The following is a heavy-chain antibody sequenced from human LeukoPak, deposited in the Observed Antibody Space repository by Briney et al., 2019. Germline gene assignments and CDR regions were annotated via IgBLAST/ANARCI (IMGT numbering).Heavy chain of an antibody. D-gene: IGHD2-15*01. CDR1: GYTFTSYG. CDR2: ISAYNGNT. CDR3: ARSGGSCYSVGGYPCYYGMDV. Sequence: ASGKVSCKASGYTFTSYGISWVRQAPGQGLEWMGWISAYNGNTNYAQKLQGRVTMTTDTSTSTAYMELRSLRSDDTAVYYCARSGGSCYSVGGYPCYYGMDVWGQGTTVTVSS. J-gene: IGHJ6*02. V-gene: IGHV1-18*01.